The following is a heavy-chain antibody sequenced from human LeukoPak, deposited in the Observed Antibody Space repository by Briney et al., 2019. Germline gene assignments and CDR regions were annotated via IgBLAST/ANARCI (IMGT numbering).Heavy chain of an antibody. Sequence: ASVKVSCKASGYTFTSYYMHWVRQAPGQGLEWMGIINPNGGSTSYAQKFQGRVTMTRDTSTSTVYMELISLRSEDMALYSCSREGSQVSTYYFDYWGQGTLVTVSS. D-gene: IGHD2-8*01. J-gene: IGHJ4*02. CDR2: INPNGGST. V-gene: IGHV1-46*01. CDR3: SREGSQVSTYYFDY. CDR1: GYTFTSYY.